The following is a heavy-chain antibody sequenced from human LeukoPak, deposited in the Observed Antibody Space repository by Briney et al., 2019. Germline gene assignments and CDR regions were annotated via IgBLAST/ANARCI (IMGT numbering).Heavy chain of an antibody. V-gene: IGHV3-23*01. CDR1: GVTFSRYA. J-gene: IGHJ4*02. D-gene: IGHD2-15*01. Sequence: GGSLKLSCAASGVTFSRYAMSWVRQAPGQGLEWVSAISGSGGSANYADTVKGRSTISRDNSKSTVYLQLNSLRVEDAAVYYCEKDSSLVDYFDYSGEGTLGVVSS. CDR3: EKDSSLVDYFDY. CDR2: ISGSGGSA.